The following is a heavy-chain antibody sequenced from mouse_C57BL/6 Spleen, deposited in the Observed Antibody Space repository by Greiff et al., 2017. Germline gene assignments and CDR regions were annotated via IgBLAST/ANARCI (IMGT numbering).Heavy chain of an antibody. CDR2: ISDGGSYT. Sequence: DVKLVESGGGLVKPGGSLKLSCAASGFTFSSYAMSWVRQTPEKRLEWVATISDGGSYTYYPDNVKGRFTISRDNAKNNLYLQMSHLKSEDTAMYYCARGGANYFDYWGQGTTLTVSS. D-gene: IGHD1-1*01. CDR1: GFTFSSYA. V-gene: IGHV5-4*03. CDR3: ARGGANYFDY. J-gene: IGHJ2*01.